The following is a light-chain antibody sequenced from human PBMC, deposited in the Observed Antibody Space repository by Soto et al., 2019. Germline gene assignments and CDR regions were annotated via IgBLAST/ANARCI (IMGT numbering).Light chain of an antibody. Sequence: DIQMTQSPSSLSASVGDRVTITCRASQSISSYLNWYQQKAEKAPKLLIYAASSLQSGVPSRFSGSGSGTDFALTVTSLQPEDFATYYCLQAYSTPWTFGQGTKVDIK. V-gene: IGKV1-39*01. J-gene: IGKJ1*01. CDR3: LQAYSTPWT. CDR2: AAS. CDR1: QSISSY.